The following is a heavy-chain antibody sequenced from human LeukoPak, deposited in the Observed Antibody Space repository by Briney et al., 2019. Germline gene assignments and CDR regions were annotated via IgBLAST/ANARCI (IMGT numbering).Heavy chain of an antibody. D-gene: IGHD6-19*01. J-gene: IGHJ4*02. CDR1: AFTFSSYA. V-gene: IGHV3-23*01. Sequence: GGSLRLSCAASAFTFSSYAMSWVRQAPGKGLEWVSGISDTGGGTHFADSVRGRFTISRDNSKNTLYLQMNSLRAEDTAVYYCAKATLSSGWYYFDYWGQGTLVTVSS. CDR2: ISDTGGGT. CDR3: AKATLSSGWYYFDY.